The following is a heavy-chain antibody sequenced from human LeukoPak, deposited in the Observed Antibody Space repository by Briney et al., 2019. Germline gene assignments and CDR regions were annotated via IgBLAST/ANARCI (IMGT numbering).Heavy chain of an antibody. CDR2: ILSDGSKE. CDR3: AREGSNYYYYMDV. V-gene: IGHV3-33*01. Sequence: GGSLSLSCAASEFTFSNYGMHWVGQAPGKGWEGGAVILSDGSKEFYKDSVKGRFTISRDNAKNSLYLQMNSLRAEDTAVYYCAREGSNYYYYMDVWGKGTTVTVSS. CDR1: EFTFSNYG. J-gene: IGHJ6*03.